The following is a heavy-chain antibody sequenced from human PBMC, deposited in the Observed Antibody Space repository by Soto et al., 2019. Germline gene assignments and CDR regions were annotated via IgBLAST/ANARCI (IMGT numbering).Heavy chain of an antibody. Sequence: SETLSLTCTLSVGSISSGGYYWIWIRQHPGKGLEWIGYIYYSGSTYYNPSLKSRVTISVDTSKNQFSLDLSSVTAADTAVYYCAREYYYDSSGCFDYWGQGTLVTVSS. CDR2: IYYSGST. CDR3: AREYYYDSSGCFDY. D-gene: IGHD3-22*01. J-gene: IGHJ4*02. V-gene: IGHV4-31*03. CDR1: VGSISSGGYY.